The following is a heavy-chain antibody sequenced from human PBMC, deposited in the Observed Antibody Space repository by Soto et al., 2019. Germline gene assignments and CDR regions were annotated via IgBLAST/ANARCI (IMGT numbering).Heavy chain of an antibody. CDR3: ARVKVGGDYKYYFDY. V-gene: IGHV1-69*01. Sequence: QVQLVQSGAEVKKPGSSVKVSCKASGGTFSSYAISWVRQAPGQGLEWMGGIIPIFGTANYAQKFKGRVTITANESTSTAYMELSSLRSEDTAVYYCARVKVGGDYKYYFDYWGKGTLVTVSS. J-gene: IGHJ4*02. CDR1: GGTFSSYA. CDR2: IIPIFGTA. D-gene: IGHD4-17*01.